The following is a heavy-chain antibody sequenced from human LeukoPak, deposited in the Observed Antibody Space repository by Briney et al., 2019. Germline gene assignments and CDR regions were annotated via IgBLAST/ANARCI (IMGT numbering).Heavy chain of an antibody. CDR2: ISNFGDII. CDR3: ARTGYTYGSYYFDY. V-gene: IGHV3-48*03. J-gene: IGHJ4*02. Sequence: GGSLRLSCAASGFTFSNYEMNWVRQAPGKGLEWISHISNFGDIIHYADSVEGRFTISRDNAKNSLYLQMDSLRAEDTAVYYCARTGYTYGSYYFDYWGQGTLVTVSS. CDR1: GFTFSNYE. D-gene: IGHD5-18*01.